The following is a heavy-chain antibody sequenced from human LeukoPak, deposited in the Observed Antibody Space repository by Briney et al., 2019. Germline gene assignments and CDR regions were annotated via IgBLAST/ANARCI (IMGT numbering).Heavy chain of an antibody. CDR2: IYISGST. J-gene: IGHJ4*02. V-gene: IGHV3-66*03. Sequence: QSGGSLRLSCAPSGFMVNSNYMSWVRQAPGQGLEWVSIIYISGSTFYADSVKGRFTVSRDNSKNTLYLQMNSLRAEDTAMYYCARDPARTYYYDSSGYYFDYWGQGTLVTVSS. CDR3: ARDPARTYYYDSSGYYFDY. D-gene: IGHD3-22*01. CDR1: GFMVNSNY.